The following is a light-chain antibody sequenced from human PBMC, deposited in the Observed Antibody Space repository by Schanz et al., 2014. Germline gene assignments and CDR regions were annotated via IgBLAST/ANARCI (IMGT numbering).Light chain of an antibody. CDR3: QQYGTSPPMYT. Sequence: EIVMTQSPATLSVSPGERATLSCRASQSVSSNLAWYQQKPGQAPRLLIYGASNRATGTPDRFSGSGSGTDFTLTISRLEPEDFAVYYCQQYGTSPPMYTFGQGTKVEIK. CDR2: GAS. CDR1: QSVSSN. J-gene: IGKJ2*01. V-gene: IGKV3-20*01.